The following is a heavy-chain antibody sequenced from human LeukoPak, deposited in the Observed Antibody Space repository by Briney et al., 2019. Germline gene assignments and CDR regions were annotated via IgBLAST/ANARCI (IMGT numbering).Heavy chain of an antibody. Sequence: SETLSLTCTVSGGSISSYYWSWLRQPPGKGLEWIGYIYYSGSTNYNPSLKSRVTISVDTSKNQFSLKLSSVTAADTAVYYCARHTGSSWYNYYYYYGMDVWGQGTTVTVSS. V-gene: IGHV4-59*08. J-gene: IGHJ6*02. D-gene: IGHD6-13*01. CDR3: ARHTGSSWYNYYYYYGMDV. CDR1: GGSISSYY. CDR2: IYYSGST.